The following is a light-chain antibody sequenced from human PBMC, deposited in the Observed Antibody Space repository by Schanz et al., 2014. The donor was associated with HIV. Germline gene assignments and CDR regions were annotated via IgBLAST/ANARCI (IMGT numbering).Light chain of an antibody. CDR2: GAF. J-gene: IGKJ4*02. V-gene: IGKV3-20*01. CDR3: HHYGDSRGT. CDR1: QSVSRNF. Sequence: EIVLTQSPGTLSLSPGERATLSCRASQSVSRNFLAWYQRKPGQAPRLLIYGAFSRATGIPDRFSGSGSGTDFTLTISRLEPDDFAVYYCHHYGDSRGTFGGGTEVDI.